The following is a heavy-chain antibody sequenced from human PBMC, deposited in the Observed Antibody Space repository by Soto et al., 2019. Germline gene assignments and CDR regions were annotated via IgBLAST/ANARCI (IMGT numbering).Heavy chain of an antibody. J-gene: IGHJ3*02. CDR2: IRQDGREE. CDR3: AKSEGYSFDI. V-gene: IGHV3-7*01. CDR1: GFTFSSHW. Sequence: EVQLVESGGGLVHPGGSLGLSCAASGFTFSSHWMSWVRQAPGKGLEWVANIRQDGREEQYLDSVKGRFILSRDNAKNSLYLQMNGLRVEDTAVYYCAKSEGYSFDIRGQGTLVTVSS. D-gene: IGHD6-13*01.